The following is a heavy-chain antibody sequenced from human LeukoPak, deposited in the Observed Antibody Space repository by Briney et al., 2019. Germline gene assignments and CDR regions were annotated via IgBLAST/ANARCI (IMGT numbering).Heavy chain of an antibody. CDR2: ISAYNGNT. CDR3: ARTSHYVDIAATIPYGIYYFDY. J-gene: IGHJ4*02. V-gene: IGHV1-18*01. CDR1: GYTSTSYG. Sequence: ASVKVSCKASGYTSTSYGISWVRQAPGQGLEWMGWISAYNGNTNYAQKLQGRVTMTRDMSTSTVYMELSSLRSDDTAVYYCARTSHYVDIAATIPYGIYYFDYWGQGTLVTVSS. D-gene: IGHD5-12*01.